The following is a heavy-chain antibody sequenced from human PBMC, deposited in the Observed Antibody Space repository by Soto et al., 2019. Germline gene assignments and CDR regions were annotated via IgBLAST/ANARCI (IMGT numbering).Heavy chain of an antibody. CDR1: GFTFSSYG. CDR2: ISYDGSNK. CDR3: AKDPGAARPDLYYYYYMDV. D-gene: IGHD6-6*01. V-gene: IGHV3-30*18. J-gene: IGHJ6*03. Sequence: PGGSLRLSCAASGFTFSSYGMHWVRQAPGKGLEWVAVISYDGSNKYYADSVKGRFTISRDNSKNTLYLQMNSLRAEDTAVYYCAKDPGAARPDLYYYYYMDVWGKGTTVTVSS.